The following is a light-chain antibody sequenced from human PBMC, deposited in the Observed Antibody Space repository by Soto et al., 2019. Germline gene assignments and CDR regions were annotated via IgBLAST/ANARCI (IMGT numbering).Light chain of an antibody. J-gene: IGLJ1*01. CDR3: SSYTSRSTLFYF. CDR1: SRDVGGYNY. V-gene: IGLV2-14*01. CDR2: DVS. Sequence: QSALTQPASVSGSPGQSITISCTGTSRDVGGYNYVSWYQQHPGKAPKLMNYDVSNRPSGVSNRFSGSKSGNTASLTISGLQAEDEAVYYGSSYTSRSTLFYFLGTGTKATVL.